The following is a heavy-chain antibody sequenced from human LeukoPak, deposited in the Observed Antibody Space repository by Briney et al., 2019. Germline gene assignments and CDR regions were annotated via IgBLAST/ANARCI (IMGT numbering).Heavy chain of an antibody. CDR2: IWYGGSNK. Sequence: PGGSLRLSCAASGFTFSSYGMHWVRQAPGKGLEWVAVIWYGGSNKYYADSVKGRFTISRDNSKNTLYLQMNSLRAEDTAVYYCAVVPAAIAPDDAFDIWGQGTMVTVSS. D-gene: IGHD2-2*01. CDR1: GFTFSSYG. CDR3: AVVPAAIAPDDAFDI. V-gene: IGHV3-33*08. J-gene: IGHJ3*02.